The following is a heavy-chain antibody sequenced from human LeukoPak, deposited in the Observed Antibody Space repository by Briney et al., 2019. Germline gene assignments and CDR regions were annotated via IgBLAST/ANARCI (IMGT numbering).Heavy chain of an antibody. CDR3: ARAGIAVAGEYYMDV. V-gene: IGHV4-39*07. CDR2: IYYTGIS. Sequence: PSETLSLTCTVSGASITIGAESYHWGWIRQPPGEGLEWIGTIYYTGISYYNPSLESRVTSSLDTSKNQFSLKLISVTAADTAVYYCARAGIAVAGEYYMDVWGKGTTVTVSS. CDR1: GASITIGAESYH. J-gene: IGHJ6*03. D-gene: IGHD6-19*01.